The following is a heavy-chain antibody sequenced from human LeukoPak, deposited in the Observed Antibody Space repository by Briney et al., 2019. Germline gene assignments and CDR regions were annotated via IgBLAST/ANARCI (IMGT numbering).Heavy chain of an antibody. J-gene: IGHJ3*02. CDR2: IHYSGST. D-gene: IGHD3-22*01. V-gene: IGHV4-39*07. CDR3: AREVDNSDYYHPGAFDI. CDR1: GDSISSSDYY. Sequence: SETLSLTCTVSGDSISSSDYYWAWIRQPPGKGLEWIGYIHYSGSTYYHPSLKSRVTISVDTSKDQSSLKLSSVTAADTAVYYCAREVDNSDYYHPGAFDIWGQGTMVTVSS.